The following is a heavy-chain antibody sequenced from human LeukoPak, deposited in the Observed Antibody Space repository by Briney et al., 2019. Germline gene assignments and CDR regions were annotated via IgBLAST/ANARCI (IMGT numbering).Heavy chain of an antibody. CDR3: ATRAEGTLPDYYYGMDV. CDR2: IYYSGST. CDR1: GGSISSYY. J-gene: IGHJ6*02. Sequence: PSETLSLTCTVSGGSISSYYWRWIRQPPGKGLEWIGYIYYSGSTNYNPSLKSRVPISVDTSKNQFSLKLSSVTAADTAVYYCATRAEGTLPDYYYGMDVWGQGTTVTVSS. V-gene: IGHV4-59*08.